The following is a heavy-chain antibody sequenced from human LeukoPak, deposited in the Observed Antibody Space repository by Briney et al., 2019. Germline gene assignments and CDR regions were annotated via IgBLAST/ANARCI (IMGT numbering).Heavy chain of an antibody. J-gene: IGHJ4*02. CDR3: ARAAQRYYYDSSGYHYFDY. V-gene: IGHV1-8*01. CDR1: GYTFTSYD. D-gene: IGHD3-22*01. CDR2: MNPNSGNT. Sequence: GASVKVSCKASGYTFTSYDINWVRQATGQGLEWMGWMNPNSGNTGYAQKFQGRVTMTRNTSISTAYMELSSLRSEDMAVYYCARAAQRYYYDSSGYHYFDYWGQGTLVTVSS.